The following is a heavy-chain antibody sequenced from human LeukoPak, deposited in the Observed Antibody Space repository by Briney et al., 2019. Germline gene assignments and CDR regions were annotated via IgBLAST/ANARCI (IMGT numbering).Heavy chain of an antibody. Sequence: GALVKVSCKVSGYTLTELSMHWVRQAPGKGLEWMGGFDPEDGETFYAQKFQGRVTMTRDVSTSTVFMELSSLKSEDTAVYYCAREFGYRSAWNAFDIWGQGTMVTVSS. V-gene: IGHV1-24*01. D-gene: IGHD6-19*01. CDR1: GYTLTELS. CDR2: FDPEDGET. J-gene: IGHJ3*02. CDR3: AREFGYRSAWNAFDI.